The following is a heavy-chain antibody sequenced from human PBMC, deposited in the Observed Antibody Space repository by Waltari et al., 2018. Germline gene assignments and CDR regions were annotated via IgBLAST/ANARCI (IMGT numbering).Heavy chain of an antibody. D-gene: IGHD6-25*01. CDR2: IDHTGSS. CDR3: AEEGNTTAGLFDS. Sequence: QVQLRESGPGLVRSSETLSLTCTVSGHSVNNDFYWAWIRQSPGGVLEWITSIDHTGSSHYNSSLKSRVSISTDMPTKQFFLTLTHLTAADTAVYYCAEEGNTTAGLFDSWGQGTLVTVSS. V-gene: IGHV4-38-2*02. CDR1: GHSVNNDFY. J-gene: IGHJ4*02.